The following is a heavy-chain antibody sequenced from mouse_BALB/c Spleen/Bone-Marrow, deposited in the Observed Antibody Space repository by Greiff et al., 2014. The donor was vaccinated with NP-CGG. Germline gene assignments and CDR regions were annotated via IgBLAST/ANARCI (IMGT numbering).Heavy chain of an antibody. CDR3: ARGGSSYGWYFDV. CDR1: GLNIKDTY. J-gene: IGHJ1*01. Sequence: VQLQQSGAELVKPGASVKLSCTASGLNIKDTYMHWVKQRPEQGLEWIGRIDPASGNTKYDPKFQAKATITADTSSNTAYLQLSSLTSEDTAVYYCARGGSSYGWYFDVWGAGTTVTVSS. D-gene: IGHD1-1*01. V-gene: IGHV14-3*02. CDR2: IDPASGNT.